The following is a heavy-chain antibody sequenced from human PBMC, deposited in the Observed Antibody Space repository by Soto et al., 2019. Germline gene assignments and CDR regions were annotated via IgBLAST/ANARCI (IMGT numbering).Heavy chain of an antibody. CDR2: ISAYNGNT. V-gene: IGHV1-18*04. CDR1: GYTFTSYG. Sequence: QVQLVQSGAEVKKPGASVKVSCKASGYTFTSYGISWVRQAPGQGLEWMGWISAYNGNTNYAQKLQGRVTMTTDTATSTAYMELRSLRSDDTAVYYCARDQPTLSYYYYGMDVWGQGTTVTVSS. CDR3: ARDQPTLSYYYYGMDV. J-gene: IGHJ6*02.